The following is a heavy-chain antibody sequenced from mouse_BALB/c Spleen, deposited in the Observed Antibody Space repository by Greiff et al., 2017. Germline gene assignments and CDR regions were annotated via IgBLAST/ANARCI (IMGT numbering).Heavy chain of an antibody. J-gene: IGHJ4*01. CDR1: GFTFTDYY. V-gene: IGHV7-3*02. Sequence: EVQGVESGGGLVQPGGSLRLSCATSGFTFTDYYMSWVRQPPGKALEWLGFIRNKANGYTTEYSASVKGRFTISRDNSQSILYLQMNTLRAEDSATYYCARGVYLGNAMDYWGQGTSVTVSS. CDR2: IRNKANGYTT. CDR3: ARGVYLGNAMDY. D-gene: IGHD4-1*01.